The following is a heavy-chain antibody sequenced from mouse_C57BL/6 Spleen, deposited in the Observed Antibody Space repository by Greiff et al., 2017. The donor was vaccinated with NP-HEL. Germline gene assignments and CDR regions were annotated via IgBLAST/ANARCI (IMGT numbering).Heavy chain of an antibody. D-gene: IGHD1-1*01. Sequence: QVQLKESGPELVKPGASVKISCKASGYAFSSSWMNWVKQRPGKGLEWIGRIYPGDGDTNYNGKFKGKATLTADKSSSTAYMQLSSLTSEDSAVYFCARGTVVPRYFDVWGTGTTVTVSS. CDR2: IYPGDGDT. CDR3: ARGTVVPRYFDV. V-gene: IGHV1-82*01. J-gene: IGHJ1*03. CDR1: GYAFSSSW.